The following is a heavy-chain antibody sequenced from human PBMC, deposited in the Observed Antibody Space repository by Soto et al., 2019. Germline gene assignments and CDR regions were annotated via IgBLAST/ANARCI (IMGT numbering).Heavy chain of an antibody. CDR3: AKEAPNDSSGYYFGVFDY. J-gene: IGHJ4*02. Sequence: PGGSLRLSCAASGFTFSSYAMSWVRQAPGKGLEWVSAISGSGGSTYYADSVKGRFTISRDNSKNTLYMQMNRLRAQDTAVFFFAKEAPNDSSGYYFGVFDYWGQGTLVTVSS. D-gene: IGHD3-22*01. CDR2: ISGSGGST. CDR1: GFTFSSYA. V-gene: IGHV3-23*01.